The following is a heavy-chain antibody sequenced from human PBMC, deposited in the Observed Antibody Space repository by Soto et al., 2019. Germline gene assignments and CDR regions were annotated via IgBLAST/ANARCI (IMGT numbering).Heavy chain of an antibody. Sequence: PGGSLRLSCAASGFTFSRYCMHWVRQAPGKGLVWVSRINSDGSSTRYADSVKGRFTISRDNAKNTLYLQMNSLRAEDTAVYYCARVHLVAADMYLDSYGMDVWGQGTTVTVSS. CDR1: GFTFSRYC. CDR3: ARVHLVAADMYLDSYGMDV. J-gene: IGHJ6*02. D-gene: IGHD2-2*01. V-gene: IGHV3-74*01. CDR2: INSDGSST.